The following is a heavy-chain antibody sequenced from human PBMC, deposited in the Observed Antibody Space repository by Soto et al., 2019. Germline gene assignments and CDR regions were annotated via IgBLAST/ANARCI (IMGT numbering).Heavy chain of an antibody. CDR2: INHSGST. CDR1: GGSFSGYY. J-gene: IGHJ4*02. D-gene: IGHD6-19*01. Sequence: SETLSLTCAVYGGSFSGYYWSWIRQPPGKGLGWIGEINHSGSTNYNPSLKSRVTISVDTSKNQFSLKLSSVTAADTAVYYCARNKQWLPDYWGQGTLVTVSS. CDR3: ARNKQWLPDY. V-gene: IGHV4-34*01.